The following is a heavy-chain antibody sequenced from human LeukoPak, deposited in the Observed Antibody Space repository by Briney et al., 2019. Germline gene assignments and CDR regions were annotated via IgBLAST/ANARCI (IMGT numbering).Heavy chain of an antibody. CDR2: ISAYNGNT. Sequence: ASVKVSCKASGYTFTSYGISWVRQDPGQGLEWMGWISAYNGNTNYAQKLQGRVTMTTDTSTSTAYMELRSLRSDDTAVYYCAADLKSRWSFDYWGQGTLVTVSS. J-gene: IGHJ4*02. D-gene: IGHD3-3*01. V-gene: IGHV1-18*01. CDR1: GYTFTSYG. CDR3: AADLKSRWSFDY.